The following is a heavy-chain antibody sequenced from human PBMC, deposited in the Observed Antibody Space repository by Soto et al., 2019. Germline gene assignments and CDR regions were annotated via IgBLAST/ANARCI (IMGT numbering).Heavy chain of an antibody. V-gene: IGHV3-33*01. CDR3: ARYGGSHGPSYFDS. D-gene: IGHD3-16*01. CDR1: GSTFSKFG. CDR2: IWYDGSNK. Sequence: VQLVESGGGVVQPGRSLRLSCVASGSTFSKFGMHWVRQAPGKGPEWVAVIWYDGSNKYYGESVKGRFSISRDNSKNTVYLDISSLRTEDTAVYYCARYGGSHGPSYFDSWGQGSLVIVSS. J-gene: IGHJ4*02.